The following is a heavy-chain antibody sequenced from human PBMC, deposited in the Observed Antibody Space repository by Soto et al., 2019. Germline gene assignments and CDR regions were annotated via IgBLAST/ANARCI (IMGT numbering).Heavy chain of an antibody. D-gene: IGHD3-10*02. V-gene: IGHV3-30-3*01. Sequence: GGSLRLSCAASGFTFSSYAMHWVRQAPGKGLEWVAVISYDGSNKYYADSVKGRFTISRDNSKNTLYLQMNSLRAEDTAVYYCARDSHMFSDAFDIWGQGTMVTVSS. J-gene: IGHJ3*02. CDR2: ISYDGSNK. CDR3: ARDSHMFSDAFDI. CDR1: GFTFSSYA.